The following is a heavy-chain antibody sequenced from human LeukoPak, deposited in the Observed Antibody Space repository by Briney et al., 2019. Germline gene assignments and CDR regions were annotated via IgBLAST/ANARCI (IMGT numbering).Heavy chain of an antibody. Sequence: ASVKVSCKASGYTFTSYYMHWVRQAPGQGLECMGIINPSGGSTSYAQKFQGRVTITADKSTSTAYMELSSLRSEDTAVYYCASSIRAAFDIWGQGTMVTVSS. D-gene: IGHD3-3*02. CDR1: GYTFTSYY. V-gene: IGHV1-46*01. CDR2: INPSGGST. J-gene: IGHJ3*02. CDR3: ASSIRAAFDI.